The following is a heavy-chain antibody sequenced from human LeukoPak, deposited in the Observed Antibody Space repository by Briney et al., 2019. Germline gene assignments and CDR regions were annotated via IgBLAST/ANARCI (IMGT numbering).Heavy chain of an antibody. V-gene: IGHV3-23*01. CDR3: AKVQYYYDSSGPPSDGMDV. Sequence: GGSLRLSCAASGFTFTTYAMNWVRQAPGKGLEWVSAISASGASTYYTDSVKGRFTMSRDNSKNTLYLQMNSLRAGDTALYYCAKVQYYYDSSGPPSDGMDVWGQGTTVTVSS. CDR1: GFTFTTYA. CDR2: ISASGAST. D-gene: IGHD3-22*01. J-gene: IGHJ6*02.